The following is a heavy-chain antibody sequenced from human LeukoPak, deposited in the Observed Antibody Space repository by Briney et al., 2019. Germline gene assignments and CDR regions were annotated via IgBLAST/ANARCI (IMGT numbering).Heavy chain of an antibody. CDR1: GYIFTDYY. CDR2: INPNSGGT. J-gene: IGHJ1*01. D-gene: IGHD6-6*01. Sequence: ASVKVSCKASGYIFTDYYIHWVRQAPGQGLEWMGWINPNSGGTNYAQKFQGRVTMTRDTAISTAYKELSRLRSDDTAVYYCARDRASEWGQGTLVTVSS. V-gene: IGHV1-2*02. CDR3: ARDRASE.